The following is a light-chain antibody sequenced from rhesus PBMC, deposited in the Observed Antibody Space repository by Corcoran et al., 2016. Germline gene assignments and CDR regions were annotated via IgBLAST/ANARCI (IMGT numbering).Light chain of an antibody. Sequence: DIQMTQSPSSLSASVGDTVTITCQASQAISKYLAWYQQKPGKAPNLLIYDTSTLQSGVPSRFSGSGSGTEFTLTISSLQPEEFATYYCQQHNSYPPTFGGGTKVDLK. CDR1: QAISKY. V-gene: IGKV1-25*01. CDR2: DTS. J-gene: IGKJ4*01. CDR3: QQHNSYPPT.